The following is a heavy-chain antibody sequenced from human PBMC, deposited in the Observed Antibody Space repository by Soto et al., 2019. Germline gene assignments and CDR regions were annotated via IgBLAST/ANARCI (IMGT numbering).Heavy chain of an antibody. J-gene: IGHJ6*02. V-gene: IGHV4-59*01. CDR1: GGSISGYY. CDR3: ARSQYYDFWSGYYTGSPKDYYYGMDV. D-gene: IGHD3-3*01. Sequence: SETLSLTCTVSGGSISGYYWSWIRQPPGKGLEWIGYMYNTGSTVYNPSFKSRVTISVDTSKNQFSLKLNSVTATDTAVYYCARSQYYDFWSGYYTGSPKDYYYGMDVWGQGTTVTVSS. CDR2: MYNTGST.